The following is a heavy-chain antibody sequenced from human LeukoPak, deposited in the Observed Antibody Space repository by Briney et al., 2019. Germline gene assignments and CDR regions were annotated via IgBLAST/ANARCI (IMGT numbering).Heavy chain of an antibody. Sequence: SETLSLTCTVSGGSISSYYWSWIRQPPGKGLEWIGYIYYSGSTNYDPSLKSRVTISVDTSKNQFSLKLSSVTAADTAVYYCARSTSSSSWYGRVYFDYWGQGTLVTVSS. CDR3: ARSTSSSSWYGRVYFDY. CDR2: IYYSGST. J-gene: IGHJ4*02. CDR1: GGSISSYY. V-gene: IGHV4-59*01. D-gene: IGHD6-13*01.